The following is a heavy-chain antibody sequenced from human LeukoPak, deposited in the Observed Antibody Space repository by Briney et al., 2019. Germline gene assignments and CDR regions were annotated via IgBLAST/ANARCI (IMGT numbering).Heavy chain of an antibody. Sequence: GASVKVSCKASGYTFTSYGISWVRQAPGQGLEWMGWISAYNGNTNYAQKLQGRVTMTTDTSTSTAYMELRSLRSDDTAVYYCARVLVRETCPPLGYCSGGPNWFDPWGQGTPVTVSS. V-gene: IGHV1-18*01. J-gene: IGHJ5*02. CDR3: ARVLVRETCPPLGYCSGGPNWFDP. D-gene: IGHD2-15*01. CDR1: GYTFTSYG. CDR2: ISAYNGNT.